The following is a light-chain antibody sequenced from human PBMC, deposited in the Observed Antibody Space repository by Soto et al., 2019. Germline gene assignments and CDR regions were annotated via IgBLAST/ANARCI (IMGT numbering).Light chain of an antibody. Sequence: DIQMTQSPSSLSASVGDRVTITCRASQSISSYLNWYQQKPGKAPKLLIYAASSLQSGVPSRFSGSGSGTDFTLTIRSLQPEDFETYYCQQSYSTPITFGQGTRLEIK. J-gene: IGKJ5*01. CDR1: QSISSY. V-gene: IGKV1-39*01. CDR2: AAS. CDR3: QQSYSTPIT.